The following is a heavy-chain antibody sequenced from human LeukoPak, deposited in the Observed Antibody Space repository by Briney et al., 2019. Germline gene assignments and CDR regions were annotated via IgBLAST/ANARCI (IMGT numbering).Heavy chain of an antibody. V-gene: IGHV3-23*01. D-gene: IGHD3-3*01. CDR1: GFTFNYYG. CDR2: FGHNGGIT. CDR3: AKQAGWGGYFSFLPFDF. Sequence: QPGGSLRLSCAASGFTFNYYGLSWVRQAPGKGLEWVSGFGHNGGITYSDSVKGRFTTSRDNSKNTLFLQMNSLRADDTAVYFCAKQAGWGGYFSFLPFDFWGRGTLVTVSS. J-gene: IGHJ4*02.